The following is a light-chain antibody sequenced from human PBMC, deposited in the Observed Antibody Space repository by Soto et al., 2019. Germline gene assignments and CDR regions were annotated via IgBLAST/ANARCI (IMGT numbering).Light chain of an antibody. CDR3: QQYGGSPRIT. V-gene: IGKV3-20*01. CDR2: GAS. Sequence: EIVLTQSPGTLSLSPGERATLSCRASDRLSSVYLAWYQQRPGQPPRLLIYGASNRATGIPDRFSGSGSGTDFTLIINRLEPEDVAIYYCQQYGGSPRITFGQGTRLEI. J-gene: IGKJ5*01. CDR1: DRLSSVY.